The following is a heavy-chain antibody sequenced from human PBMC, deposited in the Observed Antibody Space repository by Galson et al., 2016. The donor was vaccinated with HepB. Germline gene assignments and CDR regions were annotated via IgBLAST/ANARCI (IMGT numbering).Heavy chain of an antibody. CDR3: AREGPNRGRYFDF. V-gene: IGHV3-20*04. CDR1: GFTFDNYG. Sequence: SLRLSCAASGFTFDNYGMNWVRQVPGKGLEWVSGINWNGASTGYADSVKGRFTISRDNAKNSLFLQLNSLRAEDTALYYCAREGPNRGRYFDFWGQGTLVTVSS. CDR2: INWNGAST. J-gene: IGHJ4*02. D-gene: IGHD1/OR15-1a*01.